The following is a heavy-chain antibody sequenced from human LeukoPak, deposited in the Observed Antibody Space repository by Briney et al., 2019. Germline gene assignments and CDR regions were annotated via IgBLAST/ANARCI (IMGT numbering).Heavy chain of an antibody. J-gene: IGHJ6*03. CDR1: GGSISSYY. CDR3: ARVLTTKDYDFWSGYYINYYYYMDV. Sequence: SETLSLTCTVSGGSISSYYWSWIRQPAGKGLEWIGRIYTSGSTNYNPSLKSRVTMSVDTSKNQFSLKLSSVTAADTAVYYCARVLTTKDYDFWSGYYINYYYYMDVWGKGTTVTVSS. V-gene: IGHV4-4*07. CDR2: IYTSGST. D-gene: IGHD3-3*01.